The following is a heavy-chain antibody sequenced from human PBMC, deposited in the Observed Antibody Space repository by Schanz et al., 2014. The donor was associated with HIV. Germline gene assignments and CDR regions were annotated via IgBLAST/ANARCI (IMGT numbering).Heavy chain of an antibody. Sequence: QVRLVESGGGVVQPGRSLRLSCAPSGFTFRNYGMHWVRQAPGKGLEWVSAIVSSGGDTYYADFVEGRFTISRDNSKNTLYLQMHSLRAEDTAVYYCAKSSGWLYAHFDYWGQGTLVTVSS. V-gene: IGHV3-NL1*01. CDR2: IVSSGGDT. J-gene: IGHJ4*02. CDR3: AKSSGWLYAHFDY. D-gene: IGHD3-9*01. CDR1: GFTFRNYG.